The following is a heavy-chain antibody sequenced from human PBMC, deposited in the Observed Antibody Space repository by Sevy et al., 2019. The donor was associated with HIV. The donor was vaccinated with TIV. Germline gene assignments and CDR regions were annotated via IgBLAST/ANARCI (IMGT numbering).Heavy chain of an antibody. D-gene: IGHD3-3*01. CDR1: GFTFSSYA. V-gene: IGHV3-23*01. Sequence: GGSVRLSCAASGFTFSSYAMSWVRQAPGKGLEWVSAISGSGGSTYYADSVKGRFTISRDNSKNTLYLQMNSLRAEDTAVYYCAKGTHYDFWSGPDYWGQGTLVTVSS. CDR2: ISGSGGST. J-gene: IGHJ4*02. CDR3: AKGTHYDFWSGPDY.